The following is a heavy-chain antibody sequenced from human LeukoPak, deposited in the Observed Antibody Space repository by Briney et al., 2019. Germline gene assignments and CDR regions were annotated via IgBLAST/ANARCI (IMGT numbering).Heavy chain of an antibody. D-gene: IGHD3-9*01. Sequence: GGSLRLSCAASGFTFSSYSMNWVRQAPGKGLEWVSSISSSSSYIHYADSVKGRFTISRDNAKNSLYLQMNSLRAEDTAVYYCARGMLTGLMPVDPWGQGTLVTVSS. CDR3: ARGMLTGLMPVDP. V-gene: IGHV3-21*01. J-gene: IGHJ5*02. CDR2: ISSSSSYI. CDR1: GFTFSSYS.